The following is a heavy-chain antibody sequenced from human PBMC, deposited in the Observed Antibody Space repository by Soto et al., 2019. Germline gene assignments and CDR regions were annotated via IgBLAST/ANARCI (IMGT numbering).Heavy chain of an antibody. CDR2: IIPIFGTA. CDR3: AHNDPGCAPQDGYFDL. D-gene: IGHD2-21*01. V-gene: IGHV1-69*06. CDR1: GGTFSSYA. Sequence: SVKVSCKASGGTFSSYAISWVRQAPGQGLEWMGGIIPIFGTANYAQKFQGRVTITADTSTSTAYMELRSLRSEDPAGYYSAHNDPGCAPQDGYFDLWGRGTLVTVSS. J-gene: IGHJ2*01.